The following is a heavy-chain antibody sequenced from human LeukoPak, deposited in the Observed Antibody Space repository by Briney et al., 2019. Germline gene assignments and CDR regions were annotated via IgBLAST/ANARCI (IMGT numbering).Heavy chain of an antibody. J-gene: IGHJ6*02. CDR3: ARGQKRHCSSTSCSYPSYYYGMDV. CDR2: INHSGST. D-gene: IGHD2-2*01. Sequence: SETLSLTCAAYGGSFSGYYWSWIRQPPGKGLEWIGEINHSGSTNYNPSLKSRVTISVDTSKNQFSLKLSSVTAADTAVYYCARGQKRHCSSTSCSYPSYYYGMDVWGQGTTVTVSS. V-gene: IGHV4-34*01. CDR1: GGSFSGYY.